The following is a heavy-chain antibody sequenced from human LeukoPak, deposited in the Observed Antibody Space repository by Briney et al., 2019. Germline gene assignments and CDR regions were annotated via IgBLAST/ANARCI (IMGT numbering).Heavy chain of an antibody. V-gene: IGHV1-69*04. D-gene: IGHD3-3*01. Sequence: EASVKLSCTASGGTFSNYAISWVRQAPGQGLEWVGRMIPILGIANYAQNFQGRVTITADKSTSTAYMELSSLRSEDTAVYYCAIGVTIFGVVINDAFDIWGQGTMVTVSS. CDR2: MIPILGIA. CDR1: GGTFSNYA. CDR3: AIGVTIFGVVINDAFDI. J-gene: IGHJ3*02.